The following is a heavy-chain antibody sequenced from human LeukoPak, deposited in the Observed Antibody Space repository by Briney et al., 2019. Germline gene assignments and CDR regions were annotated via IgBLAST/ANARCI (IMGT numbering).Heavy chain of an antibody. CDR1: GGSFSGYY. CDR3: ARIYYDYIWGSYRSPRDFDY. D-gene: IGHD3-16*02. Sequence: SETLSLTCAVYGGSFSGYYWSWLRQPPGKGLEWIGEINHSGSTNYNPSLKSRVTISVDTSKNQFSLKLSSVTAADTAVYYCARIYYDYIWGSYRSPRDFDYWGQGTLVTVSS. CDR2: INHSGST. J-gene: IGHJ4*02. V-gene: IGHV4-34*01.